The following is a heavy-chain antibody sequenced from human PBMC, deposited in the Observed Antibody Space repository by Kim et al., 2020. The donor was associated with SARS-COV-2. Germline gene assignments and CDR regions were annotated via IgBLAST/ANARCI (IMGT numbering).Heavy chain of an antibody. J-gene: IGHJ5*02. CDR1: GYSISSGYF. D-gene: IGHD3-16*01. CDR3: ARDFLQEGFGPDP. V-gene: IGHV4-38-2*02. Sequence: SETLSLTCSVSGYSISSGYFWGWIRQPPGKGLQRIGSFYHTGSAYYNPSLKSRVTISLDTSNNQFSLRLNSVTAADMAVYYCARDFLQEGFGPDPCGQGTLVTVSS. CDR2: FYHTGSA.